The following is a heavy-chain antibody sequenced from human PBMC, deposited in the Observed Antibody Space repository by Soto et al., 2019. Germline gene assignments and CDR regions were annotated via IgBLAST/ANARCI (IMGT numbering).Heavy chain of an antibody. D-gene: IGHD5-12*01. V-gene: IGHV3-11*05. CDR1: GFIFSDYY. Sequence: QVQLVESGGGLVKPGGSLRLSCAASGFIFSDYYMSWIRQAPGKGLEWVSYTSGSGSHTNYADSVKGRFTISRDNAKKSLYLQMNNLRAEDTAVYYRAKEGLEATIDYWGQGTLVTVSS. CDR2: TSGSGSHT. CDR3: AKEGLEATIDY. J-gene: IGHJ4*02.